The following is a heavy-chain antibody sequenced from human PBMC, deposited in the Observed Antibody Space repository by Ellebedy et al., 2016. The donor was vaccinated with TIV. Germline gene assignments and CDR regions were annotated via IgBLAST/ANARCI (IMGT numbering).Heavy chain of an antibody. CDR3: GRQFPKSAYYYYMDV. Sequence: GESLKISXTTSGFTFGDYGMSWFRQAPGKGREWVGLITSKPYGGTTKYAASVKGRFTISRDDSKSIAYLQMSSLKIEDTAVYYCGRQFPKSAYYYYMDVWGKGTTVTVSS. CDR1: GFTFGDYG. J-gene: IGHJ6*03. D-gene: IGHD2-21*01. CDR2: ITSKPYGGTT. V-gene: IGHV3-49*03.